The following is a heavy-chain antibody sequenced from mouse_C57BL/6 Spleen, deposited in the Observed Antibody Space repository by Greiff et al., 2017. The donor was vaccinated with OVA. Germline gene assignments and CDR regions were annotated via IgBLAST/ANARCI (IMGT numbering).Heavy chain of an antibody. CDR3: ARHYYAMDY. CDR2: ISNGGGST. J-gene: IGHJ4*01. Sequence: EVKVEESGGGLVQPGGSLKLSCAASGFTFSDYYMYWVRQTPEKRLEWVAYISNGGGSTYYPDTVKGRFTISRDNAKNTLYLQMSRLKSEDTAMYYCARHYYAMDYWGQGTSVTVSS. CDR1: GFTFSDYY. V-gene: IGHV5-12*01.